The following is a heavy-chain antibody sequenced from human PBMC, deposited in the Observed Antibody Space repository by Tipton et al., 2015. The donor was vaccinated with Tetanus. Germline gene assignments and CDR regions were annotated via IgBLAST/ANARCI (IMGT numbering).Heavy chain of an antibody. J-gene: IGHJ6*02. CDR1: GGSISSSNW. CDR3: ARDHVSSTSAATPYYYYYGMDV. D-gene: IGHD2-2*01. V-gene: IGHV4-4*02. Sequence: LTCAVSGGSISSSNWWSWVRQPPGKGLEWIGEIYHSGSTNYNPSLKSRVTISVDKPKNQFSLKLSSVTAADTAVYYCARDHVSSTSAATPYYYYYGMDVWGQGTTVTVSS. CDR2: IYHSGST.